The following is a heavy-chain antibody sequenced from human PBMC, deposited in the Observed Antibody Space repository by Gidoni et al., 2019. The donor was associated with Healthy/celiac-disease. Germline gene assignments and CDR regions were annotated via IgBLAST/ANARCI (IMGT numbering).Heavy chain of an antibody. CDR3: ARDSSGFSN. D-gene: IGHD6-19*01. Sequence: QLQLQESGPGLVKPSETLSLACTVSGGSISSSSYYWGWIRQPPGKGLEWIGSIYYSGSTYYNPALKSRVTISVDTSKNQFSLKLSSVTAADTAVYYCARDSSGFSNWGQGTLVTVSS. CDR2: IYYSGST. CDR1: GGSISSSSYY. J-gene: IGHJ4*02. V-gene: IGHV4-39*07.